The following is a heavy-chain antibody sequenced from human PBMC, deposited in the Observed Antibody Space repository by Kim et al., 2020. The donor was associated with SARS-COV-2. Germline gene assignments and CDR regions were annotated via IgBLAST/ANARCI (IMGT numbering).Heavy chain of an antibody. CDR2: ISSSGSTI. CDR1: GFTFSDYY. D-gene: IGHD3-10*01. Sequence: GGSLRLSCAASGFTFSDYYMSWIRQAPGKGLEWVSYISSSGSTIYYADSVKGRFTISRDNAKNSLYLQMNSLRAEDTAVYYCARAWSVGFGELPSNWFDPWGQGTLVTVSS. V-gene: IGHV3-11*01. CDR3: ARAWSVGFGELPSNWFDP. J-gene: IGHJ5*02.